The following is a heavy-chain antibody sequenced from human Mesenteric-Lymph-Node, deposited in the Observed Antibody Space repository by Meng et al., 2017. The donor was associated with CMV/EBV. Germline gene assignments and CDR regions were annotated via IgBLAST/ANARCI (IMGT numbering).Heavy chain of an antibody. V-gene: IGHV3-74*01. CDR3: AKPIQGRVTIFSD. Sequence: GGSLRLSCAASGFTFSSYWMHWVRQAPGKGLVWVSRINSDGSSTSYADSVKGRFTISRDNAKNSLYLQMNNLRAEDTAVYYCAKPIQGRVTIFSDWGQGSLVTVSS. CDR1: GFTFSSYW. CDR2: INSDGSST. J-gene: IGHJ4*02. D-gene: IGHD3-9*01.